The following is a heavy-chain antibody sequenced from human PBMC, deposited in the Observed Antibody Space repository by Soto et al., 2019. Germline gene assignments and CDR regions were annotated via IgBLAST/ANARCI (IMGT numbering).Heavy chain of an antibody. V-gene: IGHV3-30*03. CDR1: GFTINSYG. CDR2: ISYDGTNK. D-gene: IGHD5-18*01. Sequence: VQLVESGGGVVQPGRSLRLSCAASGFTINSYGMHWVRQSPGKGLEWVAVISYDGTNKDYVDSVNGRFTISRDISENTVYLQMNILRPEDTAVYYCAIFIVIQPEATFPWGQGTLVTVSS. CDR3: AIFIVIQPEATFP. J-gene: IGHJ5*02.